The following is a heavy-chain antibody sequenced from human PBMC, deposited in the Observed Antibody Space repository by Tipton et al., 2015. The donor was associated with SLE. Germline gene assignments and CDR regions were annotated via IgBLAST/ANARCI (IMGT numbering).Heavy chain of an antibody. Sequence: SLRLSCAASGFTFSSYSMNWVRQAPGKGLEWVSSISSSSSYIYYADSGKGRFTISRDNAKNSLYLQMNSLRAEDTAVYYCARGSEGSSSWYGEDYWGQGTLVTVSS. J-gene: IGHJ4*02. CDR2: ISSSSSYI. CDR1: GFTFSSYS. CDR3: ARGSEGSSSWYGEDY. D-gene: IGHD6-13*01. V-gene: IGHV3-21*01.